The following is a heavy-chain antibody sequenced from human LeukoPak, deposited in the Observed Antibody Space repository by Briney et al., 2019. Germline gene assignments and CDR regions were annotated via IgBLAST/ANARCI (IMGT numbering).Heavy chain of an antibody. J-gene: IGHJ4*02. CDR3: ARLWFGEPLFDY. V-gene: IGHV3-30-3*01. CDR2: ISYDGSNK. D-gene: IGHD3-10*01. CDR1: GFTFSSYA. Sequence: PGRSLRLSCAASGFTFSSYAMHWVRQAPGKGLEWVAVISYDGSNKYYADSVKGRFTISRDNSKNTLYLQMNSLRAEDTAVYYCARLWFGEPLFDYWGQGTLVTVSS.